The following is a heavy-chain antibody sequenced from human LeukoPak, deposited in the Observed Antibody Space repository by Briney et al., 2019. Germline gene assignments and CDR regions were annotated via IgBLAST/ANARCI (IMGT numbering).Heavy chain of an antibody. J-gene: IGHJ4*02. V-gene: IGHV1-2*02. D-gene: IGHD3-3*01. CDR1: GYTXTDSY. CDR3: ARDFWSGDYLHFDH. CDR2: SNTNGGAT. Sequence: GASVKVSCKTSGYTXTDSYMHWVRQAPGQGLEWMGWSNTNGGATRYAQKFQGRVTMTRDTSIGTAYMELNRLRFDDTAVYYCARDFWSGDYLHFDHWGQGTLVTVSS.